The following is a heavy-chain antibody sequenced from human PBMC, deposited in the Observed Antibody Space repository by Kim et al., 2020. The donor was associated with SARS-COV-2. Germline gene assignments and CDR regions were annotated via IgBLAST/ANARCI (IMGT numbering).Heavy chain of an antibody. CDR1: GFTFSSYA. CDR3: ARGAGYSYGGYFYY. CDR2: ISYDGSNK. Sequence: GGSLRLSCAASGFTFSSYAMHWVRQAPGKGLEWVAVISYDGSNKYYADSVKGRFTISRDNSKNTLYLQMNSLRAEDTAVYYCARGAGYSYGGYFYYWGQGTLVTVSS. D-gene: IGHD5-18*01. V-gene: IGHV3-30-3*01. J-gene: IGHJ4*02.